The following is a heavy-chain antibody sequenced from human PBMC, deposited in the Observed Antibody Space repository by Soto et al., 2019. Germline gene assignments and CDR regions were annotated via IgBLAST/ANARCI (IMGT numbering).Heavy chain of an antibody. Sequence: QVQLQESGPGLVKPSGTLSLTCAVSGGSISSSNWWSWVRQPPGKGLEWIGEIYDRGSTNYNPSLKSRVTISVAKSKNQFSLKLSSVTAADTAVYYCARDLEWLVPSHNDYWGQGTLVTVSS. J-gene: IGHJ4*02. D-gene: IGHD6-19*01. CDR1: GGSISSSNW. CDR3: ARDLEWLVPSHNDY. CDR2: IYDRGST. V-gene: IGHV4-4*02.